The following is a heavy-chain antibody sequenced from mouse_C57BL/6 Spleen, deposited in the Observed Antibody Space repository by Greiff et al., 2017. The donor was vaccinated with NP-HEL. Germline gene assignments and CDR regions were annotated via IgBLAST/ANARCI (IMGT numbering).Heavy chain of an antibody. CDR2: IYPRDGST. Sequence: VQLQQSDAELVKPGASVKISCKASGYTFTDHTIHWMKQRPEQGLEWIGYIYPRDGSTKYNEKFKGKATLTADKSSSTAYMQLNSLTSEDSAVYFCAIIYYGNYVGFAYWGKGTLVTVSA. CDR3: AIIYYGNYVGFAY. V-gene: IGHV1-78*01. J-gene: IGHJ3*01. D-gene: IGHD2-1*01. CDR1: GYTFTDHT.